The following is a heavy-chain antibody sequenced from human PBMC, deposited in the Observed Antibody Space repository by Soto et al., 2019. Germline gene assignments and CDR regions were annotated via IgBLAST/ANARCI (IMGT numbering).Heavy chain of an antibody. CDR2: INPSGGST. Sequence: ASVKVSCKASGYTFTSYYMHWVRQAPGQGLEWMGIINPSGGSTSYAQKFQGRVTMTRDTSTSTVYMELSSLRSEDTAVYYCAIDYDFWSGHPGWFDPWGQGTQVTVSS. D-gene: IGHD3-3*01. J-gene: IGHJ5*02. V-gene: IGHV1-46*01. CDR1: GYTFTSYY. CDR3: AIDYDFWSGHPGWFDP.